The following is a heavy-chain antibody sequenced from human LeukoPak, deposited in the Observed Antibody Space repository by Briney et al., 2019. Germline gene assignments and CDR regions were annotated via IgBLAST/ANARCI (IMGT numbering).Heavy chain of an antibody. CDR2: ISSSSSFI. V-gene: IGHV3-21*06. D-gene: IGHD2-8*01. CDR1: GFTFGDYT. Sequence: PGRSLRLSCTAAGFTFGDYTMNWVRQAPGKGLEWVSSISSSSSFIYYTDSVKGRFTISRDNAKNSLYLQMNSLRAEDTAVYYCARDICSDGVCYYGMDVWGQGTTVTVSS. J-gene: IGHJ6*02. CDR3: ARDICSDGVCYYGMDV.